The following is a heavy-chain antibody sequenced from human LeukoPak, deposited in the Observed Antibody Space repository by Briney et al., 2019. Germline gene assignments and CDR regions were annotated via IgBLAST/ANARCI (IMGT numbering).Heavy chain of an antibody. CDR1: GGSISSGGYY. V-gene: IGHV4-61*08. CDR2: IYTSGST. CDR3: ARAGGVKTAALDLDY. J-gene: IGHJ4*02. D-gene: IGHD6-25*01. Sequence: SETLSLTCTVSGGSISSGGYYWSWIRQHPGKGLEWIGRIYTSGSTNYNPSLKSRVTISRDTSKNQFSLKLTSVTTADTAVYYCARAGGVKTAALDLDYWGQGTLVTVSS.